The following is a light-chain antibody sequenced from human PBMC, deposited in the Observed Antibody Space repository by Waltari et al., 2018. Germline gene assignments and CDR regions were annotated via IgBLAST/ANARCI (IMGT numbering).Light chain of an antibody. CDR3: AAWDDSLNGRV. CDR1: SSNIGGNP. CDR2: TNH. Sequence: QSVLTQPPSASWTPGQGVTISCTGSSSNIGGNPVSWYQQLPGTAPKLLIYTNHQRPSGVPDRFSGSKSGTSASLAISGLQSEDEAHYYCAAWDDSLNGRVFGGGTKVTVL. V-gene: IGLV1-44*01. J-gene: IGLJ3*02.